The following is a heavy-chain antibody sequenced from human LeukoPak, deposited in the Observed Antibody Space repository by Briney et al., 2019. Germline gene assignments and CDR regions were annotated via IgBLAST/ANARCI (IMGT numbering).Heavy chain of an antibody. J-gene: IGHJ4*02. CDR3: ARRTPGPQLGEYVAYYFDL. CDR2: IYSSGMT. CDR1: GGSISSHY. V-gene: IGHV4-4*09. D-gene: IGHD3-16*01. Sequence: SETLSLTCTVSGGSISSHYWSWIRQPPGKGLEWIAYIYSSGMTKYNPSLKSRGTISVDPSKNQLSLKLNSVTAADTAVYYWARRTPGPQLGEYVAYYFDLWGQGTLVTVSS.